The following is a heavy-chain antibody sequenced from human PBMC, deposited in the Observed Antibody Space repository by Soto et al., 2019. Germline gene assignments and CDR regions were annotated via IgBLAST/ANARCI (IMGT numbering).Heavy chain of an antibody. J-gene: IGHJ1*01. Sequence: EVQLLESGGGLVQPGGSLRLSCAASGFTFSSYAMSWVRQAPGKGLEWVSAISGSGGSTYYADSVKGRFTISRDNSKNTLYLQMNSLRAEDTAVYYCAKDGHPVWYSSGAYQHWGQGTLVTVSS. CDR2: ISGSGGST. CDR3: AKDGHPVWYSSGAYQH. D-gene: IGHD6-19*01. V-gene: IGHV3-23*01. CDR1: GFTFSSYA.